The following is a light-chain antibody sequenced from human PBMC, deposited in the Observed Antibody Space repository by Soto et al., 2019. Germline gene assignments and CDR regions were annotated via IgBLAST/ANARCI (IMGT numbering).Light chain of an antibody. CDR1: QGIATY. CDR3: QQYNSAPRT. V-gene: IGKV1-27*01. CDR2: ATS. J-gene: IGKJ4*01. Sequence: DIQMTQSPSSLSAFLGERVTITCRASQGIATYLAWFQQKPGQAPKLLIYATSTWVSGVPARFSGSGSGTEFTLTISSLQPEDVGAYYCQQYNSAPRTFGGGTKVEIK.